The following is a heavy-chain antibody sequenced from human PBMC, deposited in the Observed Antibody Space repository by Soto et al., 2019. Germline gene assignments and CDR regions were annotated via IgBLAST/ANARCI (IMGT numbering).Heavy chain of an antibody. V-gene: IGHV3-9*01. CDR3: VKDMYRSSWHAFDM. J-gene: IGHJ3*02. CDR1: GFTFDEYA. Sequence: GGSLRLSCAASGFTFDEYAMHWVRQAPGKGLEWVSGISWNSGFTDYADSVKGRFTISRDNAKNSLYLHVNSLRAEDTALYFCVKDMYRSSWHAFDMWGQGTMVTVSS. D-gene: IGHD6-13*01. CDR2: ISWNSGFT.